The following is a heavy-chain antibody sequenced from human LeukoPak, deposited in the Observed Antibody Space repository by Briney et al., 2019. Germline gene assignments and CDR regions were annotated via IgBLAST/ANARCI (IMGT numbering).Heavy chain of an antibody. J-gene: IGHJ6*03. CDR2: IRYDGSNK. D-gene: IGHD3-3*01. CDR1: GFTFSSYA. CDR3: AKGSKEVLFTRDHYMDV. Sequence: GGSLRLSCAASGFTFSSYAMHWVRQAPGKGLEWVTFIRYDGSNKYYADSVKGRFTVSRDNSKNTLYLQMNSLRAEDTAVYYCAKGSKEVLFTRDHYMDVWGKGTTVTISS. V-gene: IGHV3-30*02.